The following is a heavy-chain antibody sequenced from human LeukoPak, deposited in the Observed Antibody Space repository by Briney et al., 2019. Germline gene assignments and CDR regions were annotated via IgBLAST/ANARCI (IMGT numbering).Heavy chain of an antibody. CDR3: AVGEQTADSDAFDI. Sequence: ASVKVSCKASGYTFTSYGISWVRQAPGQGLEWMGWISAYNGNTNYAQKFQGRVTMTRNTSISTAYMELSSLRSEDTAVYYCAVGEQTADSDAFDIWGQGTMVTVSS. D-gene: IGHD1-26*01. V-gene: IGHV1-18*01. J-gene: IGHJ3*02. CDR1: GYTFTSYG. CDR2: ISAYNGNT.